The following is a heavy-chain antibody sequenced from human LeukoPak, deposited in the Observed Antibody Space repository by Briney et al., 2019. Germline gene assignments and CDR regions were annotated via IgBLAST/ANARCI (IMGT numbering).Heavy chain of an antibody. J-gene: IGHJ4*02. CDR2: IKQDGSEK. D-gene: IGHD2-2*01. CDR1: GFTFSSYW. V-gene: IGHV3-7*01. Sequence: GGSLRLSCAASGFTFSSYWMSWVRQAPGKGLEWVANIKQDGSEKYYVDSVKGRFTSSRDNAKNSLYLQMNSLRAEDTAVYYCARGGVYCSSTSCYFDYWGQGTLVTVSS. CDR3: ARGGVYCSSTSCYFDY.